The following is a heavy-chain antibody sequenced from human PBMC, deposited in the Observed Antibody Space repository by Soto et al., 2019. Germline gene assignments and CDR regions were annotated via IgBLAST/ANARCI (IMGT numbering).Heavy chain of an antibody. V-gene: IGHV4-59*01. CDR1: GGSISSYY. Sequence: SETLSLTCTVSGGSISSYYWSWIRQPPGKGLEWIGYIYYSGSTNYNPSLKSRVTISVDTSKNQFSLKLSSVTAADTAVYYCARGSCSGGSCYSGPDYWGQGTLVTVSS. CDR3: ARGSCSGGSCYSGPDY. D-gene: IGHD2-15*01. J-gene: IGHJ4*02. CDR2: IYYSGST.